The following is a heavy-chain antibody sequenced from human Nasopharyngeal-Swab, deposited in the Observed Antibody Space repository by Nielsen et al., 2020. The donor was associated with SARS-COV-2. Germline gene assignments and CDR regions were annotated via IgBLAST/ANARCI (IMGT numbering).Heavy chain of an antibody. CDR3: VKDRWAIAGAGTVFDS. J-gene: IGHJ4*02. Sequence: LSLTCAASGFIFDEFAMHWVRQGPGKGLEWVSRISWNSATIDYADSVKGRFTISRDNAKNSLYLQMNSLRAEDTALYYCVKDRWAIAGAGTVFDSWGQGTLVTVSS. CDR2: ISWNSATI. D-gene: IGHD6-13*01. V-gene: IGHV3-9*01. CDR1: GFIFDEFA.